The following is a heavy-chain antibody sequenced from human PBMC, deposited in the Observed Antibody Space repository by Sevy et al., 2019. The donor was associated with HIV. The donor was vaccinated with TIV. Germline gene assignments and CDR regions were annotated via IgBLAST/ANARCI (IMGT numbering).Heavy chain of an antibody. CDR2: ISSSSGTI. CDR3: VRQSSTVTTWEYYFDY. V-gene: IGHV3-48*02. Sequence: GGSLRLSCAASGFTFSSYSMNWVRQAPGKGLEWVSYISSSSGTIFYADSVKGRFTSSRDNAKDSLYLQINSLRDEDTAVYYCVRQSSTVTTWEYYFDYWGQGTLVTVSS. J-gene: IGHJ4*02. CDR1: GFTFSSYS. D-gene: IGHD4-17*01.